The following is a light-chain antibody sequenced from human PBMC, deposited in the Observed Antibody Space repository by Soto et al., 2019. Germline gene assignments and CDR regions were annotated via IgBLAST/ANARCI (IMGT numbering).Light chain of an antibody. V-gene: IGKV2-28*01. CDR2: LGF. Sequence: EIVMTQSPPSLTVTPGEPASISCSSSQRLLHSNGNIFLDWYLQKPGQSPQLLIYLGFNRASGVPDRVSGSAAGTDFTLKISRVEAEDGGVYYGMQALQTPYTFGQGTKLEIK. CDR1: QRLLHSNGNIF. J-gene: IGKJ2*01. CDR3: MQALQTPYT.